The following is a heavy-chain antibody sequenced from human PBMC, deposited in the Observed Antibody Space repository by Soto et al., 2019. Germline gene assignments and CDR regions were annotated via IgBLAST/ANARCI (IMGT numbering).Heavy chain of an antibody. J-gene: IGHJ5*02. CDR3: ARSPSSSSSALGRFDP. CDR1: GYTFTSYG. CDR2: ISAYNGNT. D-gene: IGHD6-6*01. Sequence: ASVKVSCKASGYTFTSYGISWVRQAPGQGLEWMGWISAYNGNTNYAQKLQGRVTMTTDTSTSTAYMELRSLRSDDTAVYYCARSPSSSSSALGRFDPWGQGTLVTVSS. V-gene: IGHV1-18*04.